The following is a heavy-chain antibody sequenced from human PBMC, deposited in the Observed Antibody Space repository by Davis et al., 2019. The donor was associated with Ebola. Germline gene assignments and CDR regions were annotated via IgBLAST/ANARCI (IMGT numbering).Heavy chain of an antibody. J-gene: IGHJ5*02. Sequence: GESLKISCVASGFTFSNYGMHWVRQAPGRGLEWVSAITGSGSTTYYGDSVKGRVTVSRDNSKNTVYLQMNSLRAEDAAIYYCARTPTAVTLVRGIVGYHFDHWGQGTLVTVSS. V-gene: IGHV3-23*01. CDR1: GFTFSNYG. CDR3: ARTPTAVTLVRGIVGYHFDH. CDR2: ITGSGSTT. D-gene: IGHD3-10*01.